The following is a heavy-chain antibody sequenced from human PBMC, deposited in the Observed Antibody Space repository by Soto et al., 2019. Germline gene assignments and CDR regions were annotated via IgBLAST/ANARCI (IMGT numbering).Heavy chain of an antibody. J-gene: IGHJ6*03. CDR3: ARGGGLNGGHGGDYYCYMDV. CDR1: GYTFTSYY. D-gene: IGHD7-27*01. Sequence: ASVKVSCKASGYTFTSYYMHWVRQAPGQGLEWMGIINPSGGSTSYAQKFQGRVTMTRDTSTSTVYMELSSLRSEDTAVDYGARGGGLNGGHGGDYYCYMDVWGKGTTVTVSS. V-gene: IGHV1-46*01. CDR2: INPSGGST.